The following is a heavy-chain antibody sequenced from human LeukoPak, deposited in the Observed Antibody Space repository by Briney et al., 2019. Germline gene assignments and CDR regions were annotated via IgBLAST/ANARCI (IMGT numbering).Heavy chain of an antibody. D-gene: IGHD3-3*01. CDR1: GYTFTSYG. Sequence: ASVKVSCKASGYTFTSYGISWVRQAPGQGLEWMGWINPNSGGTNYAQKFQGRVTMTRDTSISTAYMELSRLRSDDTAVYYCARDFRSGSHADYWGQGTLVTVSS. V-gene: IGHV1-2*02. J-gene: IGHJ4*02. CDR2: INPNSGGT. CDR3: ARDFRSGSHADY.